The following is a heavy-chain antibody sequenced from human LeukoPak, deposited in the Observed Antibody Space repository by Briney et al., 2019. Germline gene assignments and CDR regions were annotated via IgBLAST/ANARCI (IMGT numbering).Heavy chain of an antibody. V-gene: IGHV3-48*01. CDR2: ISSSSSTI. J-gene: IGHJ4*02. CDR3: ARDPAYDYVWGSYPDY. Sequence: GGSLRLSCAASGFTFSSYSMNWVRQAPGKGLEWVSYISSSSSTIYYADSVKGRFTISRDNAKNSLYLQMNSLRAEDTAVYYCARDPAYDYVWGSYPDYWGQGTLVTVSS. CDR1: GFTFSSYS. D-gene: IGHD3-16*02.